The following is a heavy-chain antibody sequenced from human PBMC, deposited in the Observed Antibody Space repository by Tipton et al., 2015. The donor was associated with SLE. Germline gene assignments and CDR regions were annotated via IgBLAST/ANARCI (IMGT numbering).Heavy chain of an antibody. CDR3: ARCGGGYGMDV. CDR1: GGSFSGYY. V-gene: IGHV4-34*01. Sequence: TLSLTCAVYGGSFSGYYWSWIRQPPGKGLEWIGEINHSGSTNYNPSLKSRVTISVDTSKNQFTLKLNSVTTADTAVYDCARCGGGYGMDVWGQGTTVTVSS. CDR2: INHSGST. J-gene: IGHJ6*02. D-gene: IGHD2-21*01.